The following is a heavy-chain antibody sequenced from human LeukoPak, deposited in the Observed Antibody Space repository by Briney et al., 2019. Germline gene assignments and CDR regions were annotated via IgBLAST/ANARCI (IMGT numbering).Heavy chain of an antibody. CDR1: GYSISSGYY. Sequence: SETLSLTCAVSGYSISSGYYWGWIRQPPGKGLEWIGSIYHSGSTYYNPSLKSRVTISVDTSKNQFSLKLSSVTAADTAMYYCARGVFIWGQGTMVTVSS. CDR3: ARGVFI. CDR2: IYHSGST. D-gene: IGHD2-21*01. J-gene: IGHJ3*02. V-gene: IGHV4-38-2*01.